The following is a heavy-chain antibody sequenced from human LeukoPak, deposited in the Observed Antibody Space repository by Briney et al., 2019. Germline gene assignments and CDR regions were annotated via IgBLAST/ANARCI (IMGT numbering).Heavy chain of an antibody. CDR3: ARPPRWSSGWYAFDY. CDR1: GYSFTSYW. J-gene: IGHJ4*02. D-gene: IGHD6-19*01. V-gene: IGHV5-51*01. Sequence: GESLKISCKGSGYSFTSYWIGWVRQMPGKGLEWMGIIYPGDSDTRYSPSFQGQVTISADKSISTAYLQWSSLKASDTAMYSCARPPRWSSGWYAFDYWGQGTLVTVSS. CDR2: IYPGDSDT.